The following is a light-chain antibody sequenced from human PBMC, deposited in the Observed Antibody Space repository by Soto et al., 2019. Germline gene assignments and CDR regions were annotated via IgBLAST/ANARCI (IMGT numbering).Light chain of an antibody. CDR2: DAT. J-gene: IGKJ3*01. V-gene: IGKV3-11*01. CDR1: QNIVNS. Sequence: VVLTQSPGTLSLSPGETATLSCRASQNIVNSLAWYQHKPGQPPRLLIYDATNRATDAPARFSGSGSETDFTLTISSLKPEDFAIYSCQHRSNWPAGFSFGPGTRVDIK. CDR3: QHRSNWPAGFS.